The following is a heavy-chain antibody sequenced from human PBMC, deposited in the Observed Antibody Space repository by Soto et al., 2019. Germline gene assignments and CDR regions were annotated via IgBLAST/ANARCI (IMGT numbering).Heavy chain of an antibody. Sequence: PGGSLRLSCAASGFTFSSYAMSWVRQAPGKGLEWVSAISGSGSSTYYADSVKGRFTISRDNSKNILYLQMNGLRAEDTAVYYCAKQESGSTVLRNFDYWGQGALVTV. J-gene: IGHJ4*02. V-gene: IGHV3-23*01. CDR1: GFTFSSYA. D-gene: IGHD3-3*01. CDR3: AKQESGSTVLRNFDY. CDR2: ISGSGSST.